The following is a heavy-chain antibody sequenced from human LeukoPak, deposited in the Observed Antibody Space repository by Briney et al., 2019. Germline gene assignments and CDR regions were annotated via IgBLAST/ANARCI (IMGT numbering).Heavy chain of an antibody. V-gene: IGHV3-53*01. J-gene: IGHJ2*01. D-gene: IGHD3-3*02. CDR3: ARVGDHFHWYLDL. CDR2: LYSGSDT. CDR1: GFSVGSKY. Sequence: GGSLRLSCAASGFSVGSKYMNWVRQAPGKGLEWISILYSGSDTYYSDSVRGRFTISRDDSKNNLSLQMNSLRAEDTAVYYCARVGDHFHWYLDLWGRGTLVSVSS.